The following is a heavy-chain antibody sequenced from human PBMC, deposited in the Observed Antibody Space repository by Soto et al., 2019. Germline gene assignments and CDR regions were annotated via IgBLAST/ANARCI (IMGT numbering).Heavy chain of an antibody. CDR3: VKVLARGVGVPRFYFDS. Sequence: GGALRLSCAASVFTFSNSWMHWVRQVSGKGLEWVSRINADGTSTSYADSVKGRFTISRDNAKNTLYLHVNSLRAEDTAVYYCVKVLARGVGVPRFYFDSWGQGALVTVSS. V-gene: IGHV3-74*01. J-gene: IGHJ4*02. D-gene: IGHD2-2*01. CDR1: VFTFSNSW. CDR2: INADGTST.